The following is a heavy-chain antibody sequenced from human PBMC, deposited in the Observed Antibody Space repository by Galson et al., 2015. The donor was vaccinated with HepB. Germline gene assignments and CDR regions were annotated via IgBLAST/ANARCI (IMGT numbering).Heavy chain of an antibody. Sequence: SVKVSCKASGYTFTSYAMNWVRQAPGQGLEWMGWINTNTGNPTYAQGFTGRFVFSLDTSVSTAYLQISSLKAEDTAVYYCASDFISDYVWGSYRYTDYWGQGTLVTVSS. CDR2: INTNTGNP. J-gene: IGHJ4*02. V-gene: IGHV7-4-1*02. CDR3: ASDFISDYVWGSYRYTDY. D-gene: IGHD3-16*02. CDR1: GYTFTSYA.